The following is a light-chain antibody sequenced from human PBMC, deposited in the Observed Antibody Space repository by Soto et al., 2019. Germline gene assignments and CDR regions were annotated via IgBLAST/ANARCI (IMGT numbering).Light chain of an antibody. CDR2: AAS. V-gene: IGKV1-8*01. CDR3: QQYYTYSPWT. Sequence: AIRMTQSPSSFSASTGDRVTITCRASQGISSYLAWYQQKPGKAPKLLIYAASTLQGGVPSRFSGSGSGTDFTLTISCLQSEDFATYYCQQYYTYSPWTFGQGTKVEFK. J-gene: IGKJ1*01. CDR1: QGISSY.